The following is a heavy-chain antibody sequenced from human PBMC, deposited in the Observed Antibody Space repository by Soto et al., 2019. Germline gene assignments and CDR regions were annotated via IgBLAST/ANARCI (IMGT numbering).Heavy chain of an antibody. Sequence: GGSLRLSCVGSGFTFSTYSINWVRQAPGKGLEWVSSISSRSDIYYADSVKGRFTISRDNAKNSVSLQMNSLRAEDTAVYYCAREYTAWPLAYGLDVWGQGTTVTSP. CDR1: GFTFSTYS. CDR2: ISSRSDI. CDR3: AREYTAWPLAYGLDV. D-gene: IGHD2-2*02. V-gene: IGHV3-21*01. J-gene: IGHJ6*02.